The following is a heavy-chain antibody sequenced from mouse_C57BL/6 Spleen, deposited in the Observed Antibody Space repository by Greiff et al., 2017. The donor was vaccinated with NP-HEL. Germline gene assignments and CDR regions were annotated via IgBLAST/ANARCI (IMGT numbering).Heavy chain of an antibody. CDR2: IYPGSGNT. J-gene: IGHJ4*01. D-gene: IGHD2-4*01. CDR3: ARGGDYEGYAMDY. V-gene: IGHV1-76*01. CDR1: GYTFTDYY. Sequence: VQLQQSGAELVRPGASVKLSCKASGYTFTDYYINWVKQRPGQGLEWIARIYPGSGNTYYTETFKGKATLTADKSSSTAYMQLSSLTSEDSAVYFCARGGDYEGYAMDYWGQGTSVTVSS.